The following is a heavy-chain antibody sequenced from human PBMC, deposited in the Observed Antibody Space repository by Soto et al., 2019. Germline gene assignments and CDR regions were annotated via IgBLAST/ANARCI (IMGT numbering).Heavy chain of an antibody. Sequence: QVQLVESGGGLVKPGGSLTISCAASGFTFKDYYLPWIRQAPGKGLAWVSYIRQSGGSMYYADSVKGRFTVSRDNAKNVLYLQMNSLRSDDTAVDYGARQAGYYAFATGLFFDAWGQGTQVTVSS. D-gene: IGHD3-3*01. CDR1: GFTFKDYY. V-gene: IGHV3-11*01. CDR2: IRQSGGSM. CDR3: ARQAGYYAFATGLFFDA. J-gene: IGHJ5*02.